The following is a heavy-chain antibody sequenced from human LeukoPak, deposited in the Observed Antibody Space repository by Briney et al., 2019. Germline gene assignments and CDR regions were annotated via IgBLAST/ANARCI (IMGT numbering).Heavy chain of an antibody. Sequence: GGSLRLSCAASGFTFSTYWMHWVRQAPGKGLVWVSRIVSDGSTTTYADSVKGRFTISRDNAKNTLYLQMNSLRAEDAAVYYCAKLAGQTDSWGQGTLVTVSS. CDR3: AKLAGQTDS. CDR2: IVSDGSTT. CDR1: GFTFSTYW. D-gene: IGHD2-15*01. V-gene: IGHV3-74*01. J-gene: IGHJ4*02.